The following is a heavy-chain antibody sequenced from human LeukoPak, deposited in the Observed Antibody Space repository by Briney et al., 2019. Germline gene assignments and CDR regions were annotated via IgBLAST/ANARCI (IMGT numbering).Heavy chain of an antibody. V-gene: IGHV1-8*01. CDR2: MNPNSGNT. CDR1: GYTFTTYD. J-gene: IGHJ5*02. Sequence: ASVKVSCKASGYTFTTYDINWVRQATGQGLEWMGWMNPNSGNTGYTQKFQGRVTMTRNTSISTAYMELSSLRSEDTAVYYCARGKGRGHKENWFDPWGQGTLVTVSS. CDR3: ARGKGRGHKENWFDP.